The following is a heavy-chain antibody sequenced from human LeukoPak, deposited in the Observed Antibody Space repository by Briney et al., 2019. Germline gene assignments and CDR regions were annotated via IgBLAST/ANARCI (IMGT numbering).Heavy chain of an antibody. J-gene: IGHJ4*02. Sequence: SETLSLTCTVSGGSISSGGYYWSWIRQHPGKGLEWIGYIYYSGSTYYNPSLKSRVTISVDTSKNQFSLKLSSVTAADTAVYYCARGPPYYDYVWGSYRYLYFDYWGQGTLVTVSS. CDR1: GGSISSGGYY. CDR2: IYYSGST. V-gene: IGHV4-31*03. D-gene: IGHD3-16*02. CDR3: ARGPPYYDYVWGSYRYLYFDY.